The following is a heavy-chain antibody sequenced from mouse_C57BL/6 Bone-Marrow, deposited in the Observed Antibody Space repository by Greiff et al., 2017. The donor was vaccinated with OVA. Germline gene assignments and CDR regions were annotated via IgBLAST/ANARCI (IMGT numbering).Heavy chain of an antibody. CDR2: IRNKANNHAT. D-gene: IGHD2-4*01. CDR3: TRGGYDYDEAY. Sequence: EVQGVESGGGLVQPGGSMKLSCAASGFTFSDAWMDWVRQSPEKGLEWVAEIRNKANNHATYYAESVKGRFTISRDDSKSSVYLQMNSLRAEDTGIYYCTRGGYDYDEAYWGQGTLVTVSA. CDR1: GFTFSDAW. V-gene: IGHV6-6*01. J-gene: IGHJ3*01.